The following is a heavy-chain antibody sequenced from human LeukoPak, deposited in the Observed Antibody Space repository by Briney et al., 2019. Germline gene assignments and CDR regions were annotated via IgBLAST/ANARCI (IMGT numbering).Heavy chain of an antibody. V-gene: IGHV4-30-4*01. J-gene: IGHJ4*02. Sequence: KASQTLSLTCTVSGGSISSGDYYWSWIRQPPKKGLEWIGYIYYSGSNYYSPSLKSRFAISVDTSNNQFSLNLSSVTAADTAVYYCPRVPYTYGSLPYYFDSWGQGTLVTVSS. D-gene: IGHD5-18*01. CDR2: IYYSGSN. CDR1: GGSISSGDYY. CDR3: PRVPYTYGSLPYYFDS.